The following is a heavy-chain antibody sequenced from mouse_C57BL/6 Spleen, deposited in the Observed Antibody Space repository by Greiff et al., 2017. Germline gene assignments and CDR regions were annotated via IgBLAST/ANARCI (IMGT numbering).Heavy chain of an antibody. V-gene: IGHV3-6*01. Sequence: VQLKESGPGLVKPSQSLSLTCSVTGYSITSGYYWNWIRQFPGNKLEWMGYISYDGSNNYNPSLKNRISITRDTSKNQFFLKLNSVTTEDTATYYCARDGDGYGNYENYAMDYWGQGTSVTVSS. CDR2: ISYDGSN. CDR1: GYSITSGYY. D-gene: IGHD2-1*01. J-gene: IGHJ4*01. CDR3: ARDGDGYGNYENYAMDY.